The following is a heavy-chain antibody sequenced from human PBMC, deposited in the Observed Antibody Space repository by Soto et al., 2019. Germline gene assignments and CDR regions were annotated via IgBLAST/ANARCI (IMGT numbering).Heavy chain of an antibody. J-gene: IGHJ4*02. Sequence: QVQLVESGGGVVQPGRSLRLSCAASGFTFSSYGMHWGRQAPGKGMEWVAVISYDGSNKYYADSVKGRFTISRDNSKNTLYLQMNSLRAEDTAVYYCANSETVVPAAMPFDYWGQGTLVTVSS. D-gene: IGHD2-2*01. V-gene: IGHV3-30*18. CDR1: GFTFSSYG. CDR3: ANSETVVPAAMPFDY. CDR2: ISYDGSNK.